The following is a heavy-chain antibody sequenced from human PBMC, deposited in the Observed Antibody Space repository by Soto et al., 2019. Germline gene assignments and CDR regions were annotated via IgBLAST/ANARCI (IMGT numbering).Heavy chain of an antibody. Sequence: PGGSLRLSCAASGFTFSEYYMSWIRQAPGKGLEWLSYISSSGSSTNYADSVKGRFTISRDNAKNSLYLQMNSLRAEDTAMYYCARDRSDYDSILDDAFDIWGQGTMVTVSS. CDR3: ARDRSDYDSILDDAFDI. V-gene: IGHV3-11*05. CDR2: ISSSGSST. CDR1: GFTFSEYY. D-gene: IGHD3-22*01. J-gene: IGHJ3*02.